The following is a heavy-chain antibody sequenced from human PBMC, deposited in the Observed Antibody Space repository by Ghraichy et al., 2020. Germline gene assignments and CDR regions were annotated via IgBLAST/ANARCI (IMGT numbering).Heavy chain of an antibody. Sequence: SCVGSGFTFGSYSMNWVRQSPGKGLEWVSYITTSGRTIFYADAVKGRFTISRDNAQNSLYLQMKSLREEDTAVYYCARGSGVVRFYYYAGMEAGGKGTTVTVS. J-gene: IGHJ6*04. CDR1: GFTFGSYS. CDR3: ARGSGVVRFYYYAGMEA. V-gene: IGHV3-48*02. CDR2: ITTSGRTI. D-gene: IGHD3-10*01.